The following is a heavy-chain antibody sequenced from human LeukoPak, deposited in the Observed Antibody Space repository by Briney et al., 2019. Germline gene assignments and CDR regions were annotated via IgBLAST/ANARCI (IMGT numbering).Heavy chain of an antibody. J-gene: IGHJ2*01. Sequence: KPSETLSLTCTVSGGSISPYYWNWIRQPPGKGLEWIGYISYSGSTNYNPSLKSRVTMSVHTSKNQFSLNLNSVTAADTAVYYCAKDPPRGSYFDLWGRGTLVTVSS. V-gene: IGHV4-59*01. CDR1: GGSISPYY. CDR3: AKDPPRGSYFDL. CDR2: ISYSGST. D-gene: IGHD3-10*01.